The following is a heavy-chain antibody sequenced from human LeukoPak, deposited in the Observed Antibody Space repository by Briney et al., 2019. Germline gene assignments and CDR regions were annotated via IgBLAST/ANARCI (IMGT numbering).Heavy chain of an antibody. Sequence: GGSLRLSCAGSGFTFSSYAMSWVRQAPGKGLEWVSAISDSGGYTYYADSVKGRFTISRDNSKNTLYLHVNGLRAEDTAVYYCAKDTSIGKYCTSGVCSPFDYWGQGTLVTVSS. CDR2: ISDSGGYT. J-gene: IGHJ4*02. CDR3: AKDTSIGKYCTSGVCSPFDY. D-gene: IGHD2-8*01. V-gene: IGHV3-23*01. CDR1: GFTFSSYA.